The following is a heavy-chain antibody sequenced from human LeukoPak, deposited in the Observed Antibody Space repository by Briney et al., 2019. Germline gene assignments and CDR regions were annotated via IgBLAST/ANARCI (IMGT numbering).Heavy chain of an antibody. V-gene: IGHV1-3*01. CDR2: INAGNGNT. Sequence: GASVKVSCEASGYTFTSYAMHWVRQAPGQRLEWMGWINAGNGNTKYSQKFQGRVTITRDTSASTAYMEVSSLRSEDTVVYYCARPGSMVRGVIAHSYLDYWGQGTLVTVSS. CDR3: ARPGSMVRGVIAHSYLDY. J-gene: IGHJ4*02. D-gene: IGHD3-10*01. CDR1: GYTFTSYA.